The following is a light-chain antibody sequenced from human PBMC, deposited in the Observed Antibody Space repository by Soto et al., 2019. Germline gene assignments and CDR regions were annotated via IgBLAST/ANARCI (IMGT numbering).Light chain of an antibody. CDR1: QSVSTN. CDR2: GAS. CDR3: QQYYTWPRT. V-gene: IGKV3-15*01. J-gene: IGKJ1*01. Sequence: EIEMTQSPCTLSVSPGEGATLSCRASQSVSTNLAWYQQKPDQAPRLLIYGASTTATGMPARFSGSGSGTEFTLTISSLQPEDSAVYYCQQYYTWPRTFGQGTRVEIK.